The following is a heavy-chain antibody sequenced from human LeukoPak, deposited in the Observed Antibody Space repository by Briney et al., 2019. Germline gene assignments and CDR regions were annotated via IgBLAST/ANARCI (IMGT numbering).Heavy chain of an antibody. D-gene: IGHD3-10*01. J-gene: IGHJ3*02. Sequence: PSETLSLTCTVSGGSISSYYWSWIRQPPGKGLEWIGLIYYSGSTNYNPSLKSRVTISVDTSKNQFSLKLNSVTAADTAVYYCARGASGGAFDIWGQGTMVTVSS. CDR1: GGSISSYY. CDR2: IYYSGST. CDR3: ARGASGGAFDI. V-gene: IGHV4-59*01.